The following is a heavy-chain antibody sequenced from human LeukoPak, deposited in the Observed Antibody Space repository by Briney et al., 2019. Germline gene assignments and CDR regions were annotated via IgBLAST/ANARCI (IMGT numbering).Heavy chain of an antibody. V-gene: IGHV4-34*01. J-gene: IGHJ3*02. D-gene: IGHD2-15*01. Sequence: SETLSLTCAVYGGSFSGYYWSWIRQPPGKGLEWIGEINHSGSTNYNPSLKGRVTISVDTSKNQFSLKLSSVTAADTAVYYCARDAGGRWSDAFDIWGQGTMVTVSS. CDR1: GGSFSGYY. CDR2: INHSGST. CDR3: ARDAGGRWSDAFDI.